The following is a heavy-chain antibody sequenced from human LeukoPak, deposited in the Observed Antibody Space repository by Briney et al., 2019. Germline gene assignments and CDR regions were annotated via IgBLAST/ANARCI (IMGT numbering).Heavy chain of an antibody. D-gene: IGHD1-26*01. CDR3: ARVKRVGATTYYFDY. CDR1: GYTFTGYY. Sequence: GASVKVSCKASGYTFTGYYMHWVRQAPGQGLEWMGWINPSSGGTNYARKFQGRVTMTRDTSISTAYMELSRLRSDDTAVYYCARVKRVGATTYYFDYWGQGTLVTVSS. CDR2: INPSSGGT. V-gene: IGHV1-2*02. J-gene: IGHJ4*02.